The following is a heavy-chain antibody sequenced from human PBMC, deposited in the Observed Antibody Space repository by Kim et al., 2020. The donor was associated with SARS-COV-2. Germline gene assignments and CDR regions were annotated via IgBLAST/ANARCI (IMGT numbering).Heavy chain of an antibody. D-gene: IGHD4-4*01. CDR3: ATGGFSNYILVRRDYYYKD. Sequence: SVKVSCKASGDTFSSYAISWVRQAPGQGLEWMGRIIPILGIANYAQKFQGRVTITADKSTSTAYMELSSLRSEDTAVYYCATGGFSNYILVRRDYYYKD. CDR1: GDTFSSYA. V-gene: IGHV1-69*04. CDR2: IIPILGIA. J-gene: IGHJ6*03.